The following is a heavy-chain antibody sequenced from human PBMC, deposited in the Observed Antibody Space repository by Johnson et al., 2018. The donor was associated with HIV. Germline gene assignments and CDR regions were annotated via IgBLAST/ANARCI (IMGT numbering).Heavy chain of an antibody. V-gene: IGHV3-7*01. J-gene: IGHJ3*02. D-gene: IGHD6-13*01. CDR3: ARDSAAAGLDAFDI. CDR1: GFTFSSYW. CDR2: IKQDGSEK. Sequence: VQLVESGGGLVQPGGSLRLSCAASGFTFSSYWMSWVRQAPGKGLEWVANIKQDGSEKYYVDSVKGRFTIYRDTAKNSLYLQMNRRSAEDTAVYYCARDSAAAGLDAFDIWGQGTMVTVSS.